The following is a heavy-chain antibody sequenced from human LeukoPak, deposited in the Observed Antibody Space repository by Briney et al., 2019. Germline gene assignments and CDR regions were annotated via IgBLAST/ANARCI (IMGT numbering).Heavy chain of an antibody. V-gene: IGHV4-39*01. CDR2: IHDSGST. D-gene: IGHD3-10*01. J-gene: IGHJ4*02. CDR3: ASLYFYGSGSFPNY. Sequence: PSETLSLTCAVSGGSISKRHYYSGWIRQPPGKGLEWIGTIHDSGSTYYSPSLKSHDTISVDTSNNQFSLKLISVPAGDLAVYYCASLYFYGSGSFPNYWGQGILVTVST. CDR1: GGSISKRHYY.